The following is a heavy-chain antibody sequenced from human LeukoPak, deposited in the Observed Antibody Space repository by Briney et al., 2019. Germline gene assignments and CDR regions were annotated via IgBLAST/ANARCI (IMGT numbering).Heavy chain of an antibody. CDR2: ISSSSIYI. CDR1: GFTFSSYT. D-gene: IGHD3-3*01. V-gene: IGHV3-21*01. Sequence: GGSLRLSCAASGFTFSSYTLNWVRQAPGKGLEWVSSISSSSIYIYYADSVKGRFTISRDNAKNSLYLQMNSLRAEDTAVYYCARVITIFGVVIIGDDAFDIWGQGTMVTVSS. CDR3: ARVITIFGVVIIGDDAFDI. J-gene: IGHJ3*02.